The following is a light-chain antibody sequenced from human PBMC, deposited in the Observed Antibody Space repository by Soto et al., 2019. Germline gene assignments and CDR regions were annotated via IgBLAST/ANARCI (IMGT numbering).Light chain of an antibody. CDR3: TTFVPGRIYV. CDR2: EVS. V-gene: IGLV2-14*01. Sequence: QSVLTQPASVSGSPGQSITISCSGASSDIGPYDYVSWYQHHPGRAPKLLIYEVSNRPSGVSYRFSGSKSGNTASLTISGLQAEDEGDYYCTTFVPGRIYVFGSGTQLTVL. J-gene: IGLJ7*01. CDR1: SSDIGPYDY.